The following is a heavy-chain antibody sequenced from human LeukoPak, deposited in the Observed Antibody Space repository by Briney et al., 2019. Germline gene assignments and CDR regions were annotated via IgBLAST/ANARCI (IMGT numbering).Heavy chain of an antibody. CDR3: AVSPTHDSSGYYYETSIDY. Sequence: SVKVSCKPSGGTFSSYAISWVRQAPGQALEWMGRIIPIFGTANYAQKFQRRVTITTDESTSTAYMELSSLRSEDTAVYYCAVSPTHDSSGYYYETSIDYWGQGTLVTVSS. V-gene: IGHV1-69*05. J-gene: IGHJ4*02. CDR2: IIPIFGTA. CDR1: GGTFSSYA. D-gene: IGHD3-22*01.